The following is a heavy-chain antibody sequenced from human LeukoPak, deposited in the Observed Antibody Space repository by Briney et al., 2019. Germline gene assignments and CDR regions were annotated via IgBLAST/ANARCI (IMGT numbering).Heavy chain of an antibody. J-gene: IGHJ4*02. CDR1: GFTFSSYG. V-gene: IGHV3-30*03. D-gene: IGHD5-18*01. Sequence: PGGSLRLSCAASGFTFSSYGMHWVRQAPGKGLEWVAVISYDGSNKYYADSVKGRFTISRDNAKNSLYLQMNSLRDEDTAVYFCARNPLRAYNYGFLDSWGQGTLLTVSS. CDR3: ARNPLRAYNYGFLDS. CDR2: ISYDGSNK.